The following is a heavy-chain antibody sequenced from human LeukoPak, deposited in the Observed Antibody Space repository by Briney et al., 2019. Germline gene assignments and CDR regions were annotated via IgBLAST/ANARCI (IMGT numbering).Heavy chain of an antibody. V-gene: IGHV4-34*01. CDR3: ARDRGYSGYGVYYYYGMDV. CDR2: INHSGST. CDR1: GGSFSGYY. J-gene: IGHJ6*02. Sequence: PSETLSLTCAVYGGSFSGYYWSWIRQPPGKGLEWIGEINHSGSTNYNPSLKSRVTISVDTSKNQFSLKLSSVTAADTAVYYCARDRGYSGYGVYYYYGMDVWGQGTTVTVSS. D-gene: IGHD5-12*01.